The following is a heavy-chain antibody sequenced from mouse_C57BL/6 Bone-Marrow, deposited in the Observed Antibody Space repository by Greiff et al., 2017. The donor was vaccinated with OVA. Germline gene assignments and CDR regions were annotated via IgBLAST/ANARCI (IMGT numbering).Heavy chain of an antibody. D-gene: IGHD2-10*02. CDR2: IDPETGGT. V-gene: IGHV1-15*01. CDR3: TRWESYGNYGAY. Sequence: QVQLKQSGAELVRPGASVTLSCKASGYTFTDYEMHWVKQTPVHGLEWIGAIDPETGGTAYNQKFKGKAILTADKSSSTAYMELRSLTSEDSAVYYCTRWESYGNYGAYWGQGTLVTVSA. CDR1: GYTFTDYE. J-gene: IGHJ3*01.